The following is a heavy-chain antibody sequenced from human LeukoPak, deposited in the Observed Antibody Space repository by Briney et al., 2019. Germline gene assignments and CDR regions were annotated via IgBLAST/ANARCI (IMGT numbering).Heavy chain of an antibody. V-gene: IGHV4-61*02. Sequence: SETLSLTCTVSGGSISSGNYYWSWVRQPAGKGLQWIGRLHTSGSTNYNPSLGSRVTISVETSENQFSMKLRSMTAADTAVYYCARDRGGIVGDTNAFDIWGQGTMVTVSS. CDR1: GGSISSGNYY. CDR2: LHTSGST. J-gene: IGHJ3*02. D-gene: IGHD1-26*01. CDR3: ARDRGGIVGDTNAFDI.